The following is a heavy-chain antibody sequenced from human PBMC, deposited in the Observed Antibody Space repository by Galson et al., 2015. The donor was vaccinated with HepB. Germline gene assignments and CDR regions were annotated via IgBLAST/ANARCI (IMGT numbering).Heavy chain of an antibody. J-gene: IGHJ4*02. Sequence: SLRLSCAGSGFIFRHHAMAWIRQAPGKGLEWVGRVRHKARRYTTDYVASVEGRFTISRDDSKYSLYLQMDSLKTEDTAVYYCSRTLPGIDLDYWGQGTLVTVSS. CDR2: VRHKARRYTT. V-gene: IGHV3-72*01. D-gene: IGHD3-3*02. CDR3: SRTLPGIDLDY. CDR1: GFIFRHHA.